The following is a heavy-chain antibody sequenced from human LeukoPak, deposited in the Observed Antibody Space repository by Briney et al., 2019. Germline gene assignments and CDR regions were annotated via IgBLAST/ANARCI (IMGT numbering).Heavy chain of an antibody. CDR1: GFTFTRYR. CDR2: IRSSSSEI. CDR3: TRDLDLDNDAFDI. J-gene: IGHJ3*02. V-gene: IGHV3-21*01. D-gene: IGHD3-9*01. Sequence: GGSLRLSCTASGFTFTRYRMNWVRQAPGKGLEWVSSIRSSSSEIHYADSVKGRFTISRDNAKKSLYLQMNSLRAEDTAMYYCTRDLDLDNDAFDIWGQGTRVIVSS.